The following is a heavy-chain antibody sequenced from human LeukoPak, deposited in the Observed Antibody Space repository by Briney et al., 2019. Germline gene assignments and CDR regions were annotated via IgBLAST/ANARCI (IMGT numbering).Heavy chain of an antibody. Sequence: GGSLRLSCAASGFTFSGYSLTWVRQAPGKGLEWVAVIWYDGSNEYYADSVKGRFTISRDNSKNTLCLQMNSLRAEDTAVYYCARETGGYIDYWGQGTLVTVSS. D-gene: IGHD1-1*01. J-gene: IGHJ4*02. CDR2: IWYDGSNE. CDR3: ARETGGYIDY. V-gene: IGHV3-33*08. CDR1: GFTFSGYS.